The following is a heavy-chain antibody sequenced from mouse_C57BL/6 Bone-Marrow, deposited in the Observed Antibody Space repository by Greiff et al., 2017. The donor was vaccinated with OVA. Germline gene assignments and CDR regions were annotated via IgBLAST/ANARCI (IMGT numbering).Heavy chain of an antibody. D-gene: IGHD2-14*01. CDR2: FYPGSGSI. CDR1: GYTFTEYT. CDR3: ARHETLAIGPRYFDV. J-gene: IGHJ1*03. V-gene: IGHV1-62-2*01. Sequence: QVQLKESGAELVKPGASVKLSCKASGYTFTEYTIHWVKQRSGQGLEWIGWFYPGSGSIKYNEKFKDKATLTADKSSSTVYMELSSLTSEDSAVYFCARHETLAIGPRYFDVWGTGTTVTVSS.